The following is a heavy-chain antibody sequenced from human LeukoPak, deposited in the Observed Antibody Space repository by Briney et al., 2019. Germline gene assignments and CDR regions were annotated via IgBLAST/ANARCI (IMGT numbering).Heavy chain of an antibody. J-gene: IGHJ5*02. V-gene: IGHV4-59*01. CDR3: ARSYSSGSYYSPFDP. CDR2: IYCKGNT. Sequence: PSETLSLTCTVSGGSISSFYWSWIRQPPGKGLEWIGYIYCKGNTTYSPSLTSRVTISLDTSENQFSLKLRSLTAADTAVYYCARSYSSGSYYSPFDPWGQGTLVTVSS. CDR1: GGSISSFY. D-gene: IGHD3-10*01.